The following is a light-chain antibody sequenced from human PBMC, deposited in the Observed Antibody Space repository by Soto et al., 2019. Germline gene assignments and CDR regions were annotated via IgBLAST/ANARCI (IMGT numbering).Light chain of an antibody. V-gene: IGLV2-14*01. J-gene: IGLJ3*02. CDR2: EVN. CDR1: SSDVGGYNY. CDR3: SSYAGRNTWV. Sequence: QSALTQPASVSGSPGQSITISCTGTSSDVGGYNYVSWYQQHPGNAPRLMIYEVNNRPSGVPNRFSGSKSGNTASLTISGLQAEDEADYYCSSYAGRNTWVFGGGTKLTVL.